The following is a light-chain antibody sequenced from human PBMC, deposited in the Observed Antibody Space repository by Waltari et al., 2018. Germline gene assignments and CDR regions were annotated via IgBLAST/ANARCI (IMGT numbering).Light chain of an antibody. CDR3: SSYTTTTTLL. Sequence: QSALTQPASVSGAPGQSITISCTGTSSDISGYNFVSWYQQHPGKAPELMIYGVTNRPSEVSNRFSGSKSGNTASLTISGLQAEDEADYYCSSYTTTTTLLFGTGTKVTVL. CDR2: GVT. V-gene: IGLV2-14*01. J-gene: IGLJ1*01. CDR1: SSDISGYNF.